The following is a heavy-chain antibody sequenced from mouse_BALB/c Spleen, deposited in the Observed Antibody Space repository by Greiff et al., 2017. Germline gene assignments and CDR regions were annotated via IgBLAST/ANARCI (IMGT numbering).Heavy chain of an antibody. J-gene: IGHJ2*01. V-gene: IGHV3-6*02. D-gene: IGHD6-1*01. CDR3: ARHNYLDY. CDR1: GYSITSGYY. CDR2: ISYDGSN. Sequence: EVQLQQSGPGLVKPSQSLSLTCSVTGYSITSGYYWNWIRQFPGNKLEWMGYISYDGSNNYNPSLKNRISITRDTSKNQFFLKLNSVTTEDTATYYCARHNYLDYWGQGTTLTVSS.